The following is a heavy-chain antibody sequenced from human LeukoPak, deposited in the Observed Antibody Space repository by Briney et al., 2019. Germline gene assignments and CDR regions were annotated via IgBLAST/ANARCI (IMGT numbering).Heavy chain of an antibody. J-gene: IGHJ5*02. D-gene: IGHD6-13*01. Sequence: PSETLSLTCAVYGGSFSGYYWSWIRQPPGKGLEWIGEINHSGSTNYNPSLKGRVTISVDTSKNQFSLKLSSVTAADTAVYYCARGGGEQQHTTYNWFDPWGQGTLVTVSS. V-gene: IGHV4-34*01. CDR1: GGSFSGYY. CDR2: INHSGST. CDR3: ARGGGEQQHTTYNWFDP.